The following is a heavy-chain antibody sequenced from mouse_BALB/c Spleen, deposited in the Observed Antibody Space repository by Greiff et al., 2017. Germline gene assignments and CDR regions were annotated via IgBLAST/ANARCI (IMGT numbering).Heavy chain of an antibody. CDR2: ISSGGSYT. Sequence: EVMLVESGGGLVKPGGSLKLSCAASGFTFSSYTMSWVRQTPEKRLEWVATISSGGSYTYYPDSVKGRFTISRDNAKNTLYLQMSSLMSEDTAMYYCTRDPYGAMDYWGQGTSVTVSS. V-gene: IGHV5-6-4*01. CDR3: TRDPYGAMDY. CDR1: GFTFSSYT. J-gene: IGHJ4*01. D-gene: IGHD1-1*01.